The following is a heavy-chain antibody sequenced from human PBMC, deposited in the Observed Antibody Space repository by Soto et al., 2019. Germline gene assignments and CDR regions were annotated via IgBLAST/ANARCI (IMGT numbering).Heavy chain of an antibody. CDR1: GYTFTSYA. Sequence: ASVKVSCKASGYTFTSYAMHWVRQAPGQRLEWMGWINAGNGNTKYSQKFQSRVTITRDTSASTAYMELSSLRSEDTAVYYCATRVVPAAKWFDYWGQGTLVTVSS. D-gene: IGHD2-2*01. V-gene: IGHV1-3*01. J-gene: IGHJ4*02. CDR2: INAGNGNT. CDR3: ATRVVPAAKWFDY.